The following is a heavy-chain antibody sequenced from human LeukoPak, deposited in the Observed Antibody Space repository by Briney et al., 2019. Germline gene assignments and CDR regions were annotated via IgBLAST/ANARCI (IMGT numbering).Heavy chain of an antibody. CDR1: GFTLSNYA. D-gene: IGHD1-26*01. V-gene: IGHV3-30-3*01. J-gene: IGHJ4*02. Sequence: LPGRSLRLSCAASGFTLSNYAMHWVRQAPGTGLEWVAVISYDGSNKDYADSVKGRFTISRDNSKNTLYIQMNSLRAEDTAVYYCAGGGRGYSGSYFSTYWGQGTLVTVSS. CDR2: ISYDGSNK. CDR3: AGGGRGYSGSYFSTY.